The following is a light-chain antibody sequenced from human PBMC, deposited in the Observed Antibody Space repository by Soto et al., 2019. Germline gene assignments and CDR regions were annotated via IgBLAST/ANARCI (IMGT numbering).Light chain of an antibody. CDR3: QHYNSYSEA. J-gene: IGKJ1*01. CDR2: DAS. CDR1: QSISSW. V-gene: IGKV1-5*01. Sequence: DIQMTQSPSTLSASLGDRVTITCRASQSISSWFAWYQQKPGKAPKLLIYDASSLESGVPSRFSGSGSGTEFTLTISSLQPDDFETYYCQHYNSYSEAFGQGTKVDIK.